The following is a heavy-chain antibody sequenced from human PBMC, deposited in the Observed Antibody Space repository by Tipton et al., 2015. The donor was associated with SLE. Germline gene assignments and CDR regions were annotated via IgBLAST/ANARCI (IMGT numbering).Heavy chain of an antibody. J-gene: IGHJ2*01. CDR1: GASISSHY. D-gene: IGHD5-24*01. CDR3: ARTNLQESLVDWYFDL. V-gene: IGHV4-59*11. CDR2: RYYSGSA. Sequence: TLSLTCTVSGASISSHYWSWIRQPPGKGLGWIGYRYYSGSAHYNPSLRNRVTMSLDTSKNQFSLKLSSVTAADTAVYYCARTNLQESLVDWYFDLWGRGTLVTVSS.